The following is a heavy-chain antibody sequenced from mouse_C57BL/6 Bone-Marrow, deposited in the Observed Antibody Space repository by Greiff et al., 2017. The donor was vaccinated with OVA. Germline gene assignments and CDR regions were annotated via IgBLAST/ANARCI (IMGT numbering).Heavy chain of an antibody. CDR3: ARSYSAWCAD. J-gene: IGHJ3*01. CDR2: INPSTGGT. D-gene: IGHD2-10*01. CDR1: GYSFTGYY. V-gene: IGHV1-42*01. Sequence: VQLQQSGPELVKPGASVKISCKASGYSFTGYYMNWVKQSPEKSLEWIGEINPSTGGTTYNQKFKAKATLTVDKSSSTAYMQLKSLTSEDSAVYYCARSYSAWCADWGQGTLVTVSA.